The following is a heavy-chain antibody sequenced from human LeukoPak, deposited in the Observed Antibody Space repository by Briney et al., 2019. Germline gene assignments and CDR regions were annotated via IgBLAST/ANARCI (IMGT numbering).Heavy chain of an antibody. D-gene: IGHD3-3*01. J-gene: IGHJ4*02. CDR2: INPNSGGT. CDR3: ARDIFGVVTTHWVDY. V-gene: IGHV1-2*02. CDR1: GYTFTGYY. Sequence: GASVKVSCKASGYTFTGYYMHWVRQAPGQGLEWMGWINPNSGGTNYAQKFQGRVTMTRDTSISTAYMELSRLRSDDTAVYYCARDIFGVVTTHWVDYWGQGTLVTVSS.